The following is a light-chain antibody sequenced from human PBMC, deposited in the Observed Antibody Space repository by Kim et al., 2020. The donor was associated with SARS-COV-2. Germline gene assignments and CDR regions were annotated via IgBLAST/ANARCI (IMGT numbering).Light chain of an antibody. V-gene: IGLV1-44*01. J-gene: IGLJ2*01. CDR3: AAWDESLDGFLV. Sequence: VIISCAGSRSNSGTNPVNWYQHVPGTAPKLLIYSNSDRPSGVPDRFTASKSDTSAALAISGLQSEDETTYYCAAWDESLDGFLVFGGGTQLTVL. CDR1: RSNSGTNP. CDR2: SNS.